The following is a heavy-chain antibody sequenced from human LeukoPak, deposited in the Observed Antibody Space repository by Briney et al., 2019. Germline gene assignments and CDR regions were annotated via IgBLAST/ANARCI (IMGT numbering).Heavy chain of an antibody. CDR3: ARRYYDFWSGEFQH. CDR1: GFTFSSYG. V-gene: IGHV3-30*02. CDR2: IRYDGSNK. Sequence: AGGSLRLSCAASGFTFSSYGMHWVRQAPGKGLEWVAFIRYDGSNKYYADSVKGRFTISRDNSKNTLYLQMNSLRAEDTAVYYCARRYYDFWSGEFQHWGQGTLVTVSS. D-gene: IGHD3-3*01. J-gene: IGHJ1*01.